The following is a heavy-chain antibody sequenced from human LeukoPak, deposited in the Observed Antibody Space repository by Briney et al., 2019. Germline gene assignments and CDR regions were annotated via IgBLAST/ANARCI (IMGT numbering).Heavy chain of an antibody. V-gene: IGHV3-23*01. Sequence: GRSLRLSCAASAFTFSSYAMSWVRQAPGKGLGWVSTLSVSGGSTYYADSVKGRFTISRDNSKNTLCLQMNSLRAEDTAVYYCAKVLSTMIVVVKDAFDIWGQGTMVTVSS. J-gene: IGHJ3*02. CDR1: AFTFSSYA. D-gene: IGHD3-22*01. CDR2: LSVSGGST. CDR3: AKVLSTMIVVVKDAFDI.